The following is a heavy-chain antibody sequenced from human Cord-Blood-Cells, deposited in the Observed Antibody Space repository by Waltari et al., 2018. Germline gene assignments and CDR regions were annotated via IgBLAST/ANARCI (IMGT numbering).Heavy chain of an antibody. J-gene: IGHJ4*02. CDR1: GGTFSSHA. CDR2: IIPIFGTA. CDR3: ARGPLAAMVPGHDY. V-gene: IGHV1-69*01. D-gene: IGHD5-18*01. Sequence: QVQLVQSGAEVKKHGFSVKVSCKTSGGTFSSHASSWVRQAPGQGLEWMGGIIPIFGTANYAQKFQGRVTITADESTSTAYMELSSLRSEDTAVYYCARGPLAAMVPGHDYWGQGTLVTVSS.